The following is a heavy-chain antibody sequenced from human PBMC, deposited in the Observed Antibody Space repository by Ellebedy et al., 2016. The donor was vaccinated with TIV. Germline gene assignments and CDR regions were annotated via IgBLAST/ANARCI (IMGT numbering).Heavy chain of an antibody. CDR1: GLILSNYA. Sequence: PGGSLRLSCEASGLILSNYAAHWVRQAPGKGLEWVAGISQSGDKINYADSLKGRFTISRDNSKNRLYLQMDSLRVEDTAVYYCARDLYYDGYDLFDYWGQGTLVTVSS. CDR3: ARDLYYDGYDLFDY. V-gene: IGHV3-30*14. D-gene: IGHD5-12*01. CDR2: ISQSGDKI. J-gene: IGHJ4*02.